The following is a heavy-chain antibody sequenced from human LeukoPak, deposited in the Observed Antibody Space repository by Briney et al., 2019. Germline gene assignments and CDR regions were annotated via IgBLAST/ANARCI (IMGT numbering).Heavy chain of an antibody. D-gene: IGHD3-10*01. J-gene: IGHJ5*02. CDR2: IYYSGST. CDR3: ARQGSGKWWFDP. Sequence: SETLSLTCTVSGGSISSYYWSWIRQPPGKGLEWIGYIYYSGSTNYNPFLKSRVTISVDTSKNQFSLKLSSVTAADTAVYYCARQGSGKWWFDPWGQGTLVTVSS. CDR1: GGSISSYY. V-gene: IGHV4-59*08.